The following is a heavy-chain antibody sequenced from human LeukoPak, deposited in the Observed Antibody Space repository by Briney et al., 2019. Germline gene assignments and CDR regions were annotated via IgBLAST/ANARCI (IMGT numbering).Heavy chain of an antibody. CDR1: GGSISSYY. Sequence: SETLSLTCTVSGGSISSYYWSWIRQPPGKGLEWIGYIYYSGSTDYNPSLKSRVTISVDTSKNQFSLKLSSVTAADTAVYYCASRPYYHYGMDVWGQGTTVTVSS. J-gene: IGHJ6*02. CDR2: IYYSGST. CDR3: ASRPYYHYGMDV. V-gene: IGHV4-59*01.